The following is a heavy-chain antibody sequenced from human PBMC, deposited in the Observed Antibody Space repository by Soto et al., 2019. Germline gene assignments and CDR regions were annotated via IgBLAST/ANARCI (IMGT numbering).Heavy chain of an antibody. Sequence: GRSLRLACAASGFTFSSYAMSWVRQAPGKGLEWVSAISGSGGSTYYADSVKGRFTISRDNSKNTLYLQMNSLRAEDTAVYYCAKVLVGGDLVDDWGQRSSDTGSS. CDR1: GFTFSSYA. J-gene: IGHJ4*02. V-gene: IGHV3-23*01. CDR3: AKVLVGGDLVDD. CDR2: ISGSGGST. D-gene: IGHD1-26*01.